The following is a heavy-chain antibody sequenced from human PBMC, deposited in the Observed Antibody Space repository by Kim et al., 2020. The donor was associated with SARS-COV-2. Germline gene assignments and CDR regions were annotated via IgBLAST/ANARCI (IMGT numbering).Heavy chain of an antibody. Sequence: SETLSLTCAVYGGSFSGYYWSWIRQPPGKGLEWIGEINHSGSTNYNPSLKSRVTISVDTSKNQFSLKLSSVTAADTAVYYCARHPMGGYSSSPFDYWGQGTLVTVSS. CDR2: INHSGST. CDR1: GGSFSGYY. V-gene: IGHV4-34*01. CDR3: ARHPMGGYSSSPFDY. J-gene: IGHJ4*02. D-gene: IGHD6-6*01.